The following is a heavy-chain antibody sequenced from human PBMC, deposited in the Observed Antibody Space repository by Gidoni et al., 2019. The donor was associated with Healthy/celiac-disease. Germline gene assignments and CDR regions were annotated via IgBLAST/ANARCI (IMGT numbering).Heavy chain of an antibody. CDR3: ASWSRRLHLGELSLLFGMDV. V-gene: IGHV1-69*01. CDR2: IIPIFGTA. CDR1: GGTFRSYA. J-gene: IGHJ6*02. Sequence: QVQLVQSGAEVKKPGSSVKVSCKASGGTFRSYAISWVRQAPGQGLEWMGGIIPIFGTANYAQKFQGRVTITADESTSTAYMELSSLRSEDTAVYYCASWSRRLHLGELSLLFGMDVWGQGTTVTVSS. D-gene: IGHD3-16*02.